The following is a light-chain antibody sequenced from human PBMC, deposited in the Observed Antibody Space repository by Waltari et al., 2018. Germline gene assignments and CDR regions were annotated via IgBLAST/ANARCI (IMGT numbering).Light chain of an antibody. Sequence: QSALTQPRSVSGSPGQSVTISCTGTSSDVGGYNYVSWYQQHPGKAPKLMIYDVSKRPSGVPDRFSGSKSGNTASLTSSGLQAEDEADYYCCSYAGSYTWGFGGGTKLTVL. V-gene: IGLV2-11*01. CDR3: CSYAGSYTWG. CDR2: DVS. CDR1: SSDVGGYNY. J-gene: IGLJ2*01.